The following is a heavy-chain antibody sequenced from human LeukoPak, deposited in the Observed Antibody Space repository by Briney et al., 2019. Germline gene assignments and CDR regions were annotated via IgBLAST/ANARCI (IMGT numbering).Heavy chain of an antibody. V-gene: IGHV4-34*01. CDR1: GGSFSGYY. D-gene: IGHD4-17*01. Sequence: ESSKTLSLTCAVYGGSFSGYYWSWIRQPPGKGLEWIGEINHSGSTNYNPSLKSRVTISVDTSKNQFSLKLSSVTAADTAVYYCARADYGVLNFDYWGQGTLVTVSS. CDR3: ARADYGVLNFDY. CDR2: INHSGST. J-gene: IGHJ4*02.